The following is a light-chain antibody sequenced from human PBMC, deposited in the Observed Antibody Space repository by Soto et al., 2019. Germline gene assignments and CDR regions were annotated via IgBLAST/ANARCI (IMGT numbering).Light chain of an antibody. CDR3: KSYAGSNTYV. CDR1: KNDIGDYDF. J-gene: IGLJ1*01. V-gene: IGLV2-8*01. CDR2: EVV. Sequence: QSALTQPPSASGSPGQSVTISCTGTKNDIGDYDFVSWYQHHPGKAPRLIIYEVVKRPSGVPDRFSGSKSGNTASLTVSGLQAADEADYFCKSYAGSNTYVFGSGTKLTVL.